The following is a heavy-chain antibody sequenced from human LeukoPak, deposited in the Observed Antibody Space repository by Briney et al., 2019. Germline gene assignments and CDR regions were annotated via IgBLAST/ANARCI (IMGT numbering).Heavy chain of an antibody. V-gene: IGHV4-34*01. CDR1: GGSFSGYY. D-gene: IGHD4-17*01. Sequence: PSETLSLTCAVYGGSFSGYYWSWIRQPPGKGLEWIGEINHSGSTSYNPSLKSRVTISVDTSKNQFSLKLSSVTAADTAVYYCARWDGDYYGAFDIWGQGTMVTVSS. J-gene: IGHJ3*02. CDR2: INHSGST. CDR3: ARWDGDYYGAFDI.